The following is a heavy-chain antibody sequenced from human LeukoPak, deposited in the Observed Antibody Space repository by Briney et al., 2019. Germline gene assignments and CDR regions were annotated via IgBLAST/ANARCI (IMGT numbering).Heavy chain of an antibody. CDR1: GYTFTSYG. J-gene: IGHJ5*02. CDR3: ARVVPPASASAWFDP. CDR2: IIPILGIA. D-gene: IGHD6-6*01. V-gene: IGHV1-69*04. Sequence: GASVKVSCKASGYTFTSYGISWVRQAPGQGLEWMGRIIPILGIANYAQKFQGRVTITADKSTSTAYMELSSLRSEDTAVYYCARVVPPASASAWFDPWGQGTLVTVSS.